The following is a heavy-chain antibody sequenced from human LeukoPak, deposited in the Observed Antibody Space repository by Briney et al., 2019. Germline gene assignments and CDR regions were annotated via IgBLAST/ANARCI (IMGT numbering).Heavy chain of an antibody. J-gene: IGHJ4*02. CDR1: GFTFSSYA. Sequence: GGSLRLSCAVSGFTFSSYAMSWVRQAPGKGLEWVSDISGSGGSTYYADSVKGRFTISRDDSKNTLYLQMNSLRAEDTAVYYCAKLSGPFDYWGQGTLVTVSS. CDR2: ISGSGGST. V-gene: IGHV3-23*01. CDR3: AKLSGPFDY.